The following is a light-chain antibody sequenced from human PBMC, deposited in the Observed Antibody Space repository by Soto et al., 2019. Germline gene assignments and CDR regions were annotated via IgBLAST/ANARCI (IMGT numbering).Light chain of an antibody. J-gene: IGLJ2*01. V-gene: IGLV1-40*01. Sequence: QSVLTQPPSMSGAPGQRVTISCTGSSSNIGAGHDAHWYQQFPGTAPKLLISGTNNRPSGVPDRFSASKSGTSASLAITGLQAEDEADYYCQSYDSSLSGLVFGGGTKLTVL. CDR3: QSYDSSLSGLV. CDR2: GTN. CDR1: SSNIGAGHD.